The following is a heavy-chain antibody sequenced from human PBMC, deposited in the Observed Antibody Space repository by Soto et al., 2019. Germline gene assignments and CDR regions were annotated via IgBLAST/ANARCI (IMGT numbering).Heavy chain of an antibody. CDR3: AKDQEPEPWSPFLDY. J-gene: IGHJ4*02. CDR2: ISGSGGST. Sequence: GGSLRLSCAASGFPFSSYAMSWVRQAPGKGLEWVSAISGSGGSTYYADSVKGRFTISRDNSKNTLYLQMNSLRAEDTAVYYCAKDQEPEPWSPFLDYWGQGTLVTVSS. CDR1: GFPFSSYA. D-gene: IGHD1-26*01. V-gene: IGHV3-23*01.